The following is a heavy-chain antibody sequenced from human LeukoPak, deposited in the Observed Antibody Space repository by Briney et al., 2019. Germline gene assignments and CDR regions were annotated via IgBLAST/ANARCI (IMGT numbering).Heavy chain of an antibody. Sequence: GGSLRLSCAASGFTFSSYGMHWVRQAPGKGLEWVAAIWYDGGNKYYADSVKGRFTISRDNSKNTLYLQMNSLRAEDTAVYYCAKDRLEVVTGDDAFDICGQGTMVTVSS. CDR1: GFTFSSYG. CDR3: AKDRLEVVTGDDAFDI. V-gene: IGHV3-33*06. CDR2: IWYDGGNK. D-gene: IGHD2-21*02. J-gene: IGHJ3*02.